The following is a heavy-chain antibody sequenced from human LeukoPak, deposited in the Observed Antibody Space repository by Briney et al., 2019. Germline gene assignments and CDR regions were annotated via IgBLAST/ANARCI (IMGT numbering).Heavy chain of an antibody. CDR1: GGSISSYY. CDR2: IYTSGST. D-gene: IGHD3-10*01. J-gene: IGHJ6*03. CDR3: ARAPILWFGEFDNYYYYYYMDV. V-gene: IGHV4-4*07. Sequence: SETLSLTCTVSGGSISSYYWSWIRQPAGKGLEWIGRIYTSGSTNYNPSLKSRVTMSVDTSKNQFSLKLSSVTAADTAAYYCARAPILWFGEFDNYYYYYYMDVWGKGTTVTVSS.